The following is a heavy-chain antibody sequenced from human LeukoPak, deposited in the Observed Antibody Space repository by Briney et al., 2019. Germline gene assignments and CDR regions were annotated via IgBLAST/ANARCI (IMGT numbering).Heavy chain of an antibody. V-gene: IGHV3-23*01. CDR2: ISGSGGST. CDR3: GKNRYSGSLSPFDI. Sequence: PGGSLRLSCAASGFRFSTYAMNWVRQAPGKGLEWVSAISGSGGSTYYADSVKGRFTISRDNSKNTLYLQMNSLRAEDTAVYYCGKNRYSGSLSPFDIWGQGTMVTVSS. J-gene: IGHJ3*02. CDR1: GFRFSTYA. D-gene: IGHD1-26*01.